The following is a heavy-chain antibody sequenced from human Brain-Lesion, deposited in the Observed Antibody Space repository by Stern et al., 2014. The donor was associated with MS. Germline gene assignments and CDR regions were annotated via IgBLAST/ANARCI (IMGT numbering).Heavy chain of an antibody. Sequence: MQLVESGAAVKKPGASVKVSCKTSGYIFTGYYIHWVRQAPGQGLEWMAWIKPNTGGAKDAKKFQGRVTMSRDTSISTAYVELSSLTSDDTAVYYCARDQRGITIFGVVTDYYYLGMDVWGQGTTVTVSS. J-gene: IGHJ6*02. CDR1: GYIFTGYY. CDR2: IKPNTGGA. D-gene: IGHD3-3*01. V-gene: IGHV1-2*02. CDR3: ARDQRGITIFGVVTDYYYLGMDV.